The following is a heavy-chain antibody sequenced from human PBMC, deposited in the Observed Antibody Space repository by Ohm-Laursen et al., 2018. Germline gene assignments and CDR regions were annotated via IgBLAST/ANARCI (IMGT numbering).Heavy chain of an antibody. Sequence: SLRLSCTASGFIFRNFGMHWARQAPGKGLEWVAAIWYDGSNKYYADSVKGRFTISRDNAKNSLYLQMNSLRGDDTAVYYCVNTVRSQAWDYWGQGTLVTVSS. D-gene: IGHD2/OR15-2a*01. CDR3: VNTVRSQAWDY. V-gene: IGHV3-33*03. CDR1: GFIFRNFG. J-gene: IGHJ4*02. CDR2: IWYDGSNK.